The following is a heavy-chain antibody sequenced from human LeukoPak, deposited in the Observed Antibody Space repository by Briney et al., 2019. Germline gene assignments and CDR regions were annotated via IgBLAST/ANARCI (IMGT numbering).Heavy chain of an antibody. CDR2: IRYDGSEK. J-gene: IGHJ4*02. V-gene: IGHV3-30*02. CDR3: ARVGDTAMAIDY. Sequence: GGSLRLSCAASGFSFSSFAMHWVRQAPGKGLEWVAFIRYDGSEKYHADSVKGRLTISRDNSKKTLYLQMNSLRAEDTAVYYCARVGDTAMAIDYWGQGTLVTVSS. D-gene: IGHD5-18*01. CDR1: GFSFSSFA.